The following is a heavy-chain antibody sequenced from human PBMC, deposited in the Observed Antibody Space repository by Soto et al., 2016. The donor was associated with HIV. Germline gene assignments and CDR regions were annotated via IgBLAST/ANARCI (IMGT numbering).Heavy chain of an antibody. D-gene: IGHD1-26*01. CDR3: TRDSGTYNWLDP. CDR1: GFTFSDYS. CDR2: VRTKAANTAT. Sequence: EVQLVESGGGLVQPGGSLRLSCAASGFTFSDYSINWVRQASGKGLEWVGVVRTKAANTATEYAASVKGRFTISRDDSENTAYLQMNNLKTEDTAMYYCTRDSGTYNWLDPWGQGTLVTVSS. V-gene: IGHV3-73*01. J-gene: IGHJ5*02.